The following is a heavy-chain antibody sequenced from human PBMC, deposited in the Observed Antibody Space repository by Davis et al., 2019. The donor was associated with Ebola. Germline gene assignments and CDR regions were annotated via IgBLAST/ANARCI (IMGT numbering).Heavy chain of an antibody. V-gene: IGHV3-9*01. CDR1: GFAFGDYA. CDR3: AKGRTIPLALDF. Sequence: GGSLRLSCAGSGFAFGDYAMHCVRHAPGKVLEWVSGISWNSDSIVYADSVKGRFTISRDNAKNSLYLQMNSLRGEDTAFYYCAKGRTIPLALDFWGRGTLVTVSS. D-gene: IGHD2-2*02. J-gene: IGHJ4*02. CDR2: ISWNSDSI.